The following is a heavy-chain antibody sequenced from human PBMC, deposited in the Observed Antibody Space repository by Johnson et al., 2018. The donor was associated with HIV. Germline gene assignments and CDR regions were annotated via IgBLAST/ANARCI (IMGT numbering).Heavy chain of an antibody. CDR1: GFTFSKYA. Sequence: QVQLVESGGGVVQPGKSLRLSCAASGFTFSKYAMHWVRQAPGKGLAWVTVISYDAANKYYADSVKGRFTISRDNSKNTLYLQMNSLGAEDTAVYYCAREAPATVGAKFRRAFDIWGQGTMVTVSS. CDR2: ISYDAANK. CDR3: AREAPATVGAKFRRAFDI. D-gene: IGHD1-26*01. J-gene: IGHJ3*02. V-gene: IGHV3-30*04.